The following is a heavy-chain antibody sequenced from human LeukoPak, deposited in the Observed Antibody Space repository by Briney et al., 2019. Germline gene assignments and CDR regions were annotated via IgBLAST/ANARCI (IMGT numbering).Heavy chain of an antibody. Sequence: SETPSLTCAVYGGSFSGYYWSWIRQPPGKGLEWIGEINHSGSTNYNPSLKSRVTISVDTSKNQFSLKLSSVTAADTAVYYCARGGHFWSGYPPGYWGQGTLVTVSS. D-gene: IGHD3-3*02. CDR3: ARGGHFWSGYPPGY. CDR2: INHSGST. J-gene: IGHJ4*02. V-gene: IGHV4-34*01. CDR1: GGSFSGYY.